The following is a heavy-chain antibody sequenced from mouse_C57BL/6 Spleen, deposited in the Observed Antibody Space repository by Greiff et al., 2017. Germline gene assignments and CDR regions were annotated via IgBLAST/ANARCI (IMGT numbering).Heavy chain of an antibody. J-gene: IGHJ2*01. V-gene: IGHV1-47*01. CDR1: GYTFTTYP. Sequence: QVQLKESGAELVKPGASVKMSCKASGYTFTTYPIEWMKQNHGKSLEWIGNFHPYNDDNKYNEKFKGKATLTVEKSSSTVYLELNRLTSDDSAVYDYARGADGSSLAYWGQGTTLTVSS. CDR3: ARGADGSSLAY. D-gene: IGHD1-1*01. CDR2: FHPYNDDN.